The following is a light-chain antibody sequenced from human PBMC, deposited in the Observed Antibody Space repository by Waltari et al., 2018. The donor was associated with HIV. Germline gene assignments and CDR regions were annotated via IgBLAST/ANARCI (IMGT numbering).Light chain of an antibody. CDR3: CSYAGSYTEV. CDR2: DVS. J-gene: IGLJ2*01. Sequence: QSALTQPRPVSGSPGQSVTISCTGTSSDVGGYNYVPWYQQHPGKAPKLMIYDVSKRPSGVPDRFSGSKSGNTASLTISGLQAEDEADYYCCSYAGSYTEVFGGGTKLTVL. CDR1: SSDVGGYNY. V-gene: IGLV2-11*01.